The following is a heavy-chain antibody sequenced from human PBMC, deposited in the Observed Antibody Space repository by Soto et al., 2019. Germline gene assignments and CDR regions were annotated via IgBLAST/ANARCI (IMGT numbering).Heavy chain of an antibody. J-gene: IGHJ4*02. Sequence: QVRLVESGGGVVQPGRSLRLSCAASGFPFSAYALHWVRQAPGKGLEWVAVISYDGSNKYYGDSVKGRFTLSRDNSKKPRYRQMNSLRVEETAVYYFARGGVDTAMAYFDYWGQGALVTVS. CDR2: ISYDGSNK. CDR1: GFPFSAYA. CDR3: ARGGVDTAMAYFDY. V-gene: IGHV3-30-3*01. D-gene: IGHD5-18*01.